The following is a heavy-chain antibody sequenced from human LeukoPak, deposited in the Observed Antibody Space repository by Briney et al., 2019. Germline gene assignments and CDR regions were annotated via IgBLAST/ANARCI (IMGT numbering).Heavy chain of an antibody. Sequence: GGSLRLSCAASGFTFDDYGMSWVRQAPGKGLEWVSGINWNGGSTGYADSVKGRFTISRDNAKNSLYLQMNSLRAEDTAVYYCARASYRSSDDYWGQGTLVTVSS. CDR1: GFTFDDYG. J-gene: IGHJ4*02. CDR3: ARASYRSSDDY. D-gene: IGHD6-6*01. V-gene: IGHV3-20*04. CDR2: INWNGGST.